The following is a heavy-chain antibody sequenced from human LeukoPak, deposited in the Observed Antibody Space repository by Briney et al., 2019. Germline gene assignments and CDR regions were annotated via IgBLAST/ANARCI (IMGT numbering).Heavy chain of an antibody. Sequence: GSLRLSCAASGFTFSSYWMHWVRQAPGKGLVWVSRINSDGSSTSYADSVKGRFTVSRDNSQNTLYLQMNSLRAEDTAVYYCARARDDYGTGSYSAWGQGTLVTVSS. CDR3: ARARDDYGTGSYSA. D-gene: IGHD3-10*01. CDR2: INSDGSST. J-gene: IGHJ5*02. CDR1: GFTFSSYW. V-gene: IGHV3-74*01.